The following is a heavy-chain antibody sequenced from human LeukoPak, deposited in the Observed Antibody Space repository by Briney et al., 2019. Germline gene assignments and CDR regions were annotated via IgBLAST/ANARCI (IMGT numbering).Heavy chain of an antibody. D-gene: IGHD3-22*01. J-gene: IGHJ6*02. CDR2: IYYSGST. V-gene: IGHV4-39*07. CDR3: ARAAGDSSDYYYGVDV. CDR1: GGSISSSSYY. Sequence: SETLSLTCTVSGGSISSSSYYWGWIRQPPGKGLEWIGSIYYSGSTYYNPSLKSRVTISVDTSKNQFSLKLTSVTAADTAVYYCARAAGDSSDYYYGVDVWSQGTTVTVSS.